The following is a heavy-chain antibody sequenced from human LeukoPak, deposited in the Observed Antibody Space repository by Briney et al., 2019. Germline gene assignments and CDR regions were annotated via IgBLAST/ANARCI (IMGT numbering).Heavy chain of an antibody. Sequence: ASVKVSCKASGYIIATYYIDWVRQAPGQGLEWMGRINPSGGSTNYAWQFQDRVTMTSDTSTTTVYMELSSLRSEDTAVYFCARVSRDGYYLFDYWGQGTLVTVSS. CDR2: INPSGGST. D-gene: IGHD5-24*01. J-gene: IGHJ4*02. V-gene: IGHV1-46*01. CDR1: GYIIATYY. CDR3: ARVSRDGYYLFDY.